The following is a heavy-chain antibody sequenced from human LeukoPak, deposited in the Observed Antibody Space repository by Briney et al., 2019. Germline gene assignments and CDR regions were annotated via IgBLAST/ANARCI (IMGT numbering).Heavy chain of an antibody. V-gene: IGHV4-30-2*01. Sequence: KPSETLSLTCAVSGGSISSCGYSWSWIRQPPGKGLEWIGYIYHSGSTYYNPSLKSRVTISVDRSKNQFSLKLRSVTAADTAVYYCARAEDSYYYFDYWGQRTLVTVSS. D-gene: IGHD1-26*01. CDR3: ARAEDSYYYFDY. CDR2: IYHSGST. CDR1: GGSISSCGYS. J-gene: IGHJ4*02.